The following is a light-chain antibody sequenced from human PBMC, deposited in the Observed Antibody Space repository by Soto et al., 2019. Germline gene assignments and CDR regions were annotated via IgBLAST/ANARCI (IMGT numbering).Light chain of an antibody. CDR2: DAS. CDR1: QRVSSY. Sequence: EIVLTQSPATLSLSPGERATLSCRASQRVSSYLARYQQKPGQAPSLLIYDASNRATGIPARFSGSGSGTDFTLTISSLEPEDFAVYCCQQGETFGQGTKVEIK. J-gene: IGKJ1*01. CDR3: QQGET. V-gene: IGKV3-11*01.